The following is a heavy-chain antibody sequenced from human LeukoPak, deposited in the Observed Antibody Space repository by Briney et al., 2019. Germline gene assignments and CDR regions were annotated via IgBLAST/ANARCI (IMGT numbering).Heavy chain of an antibody. CDR3: ATVPIPNLRLGHYDY. Sequence: PGGSLRLSCAASGFTFSTYSMNWVRQVPGKGLEWVSSIDWDSSHIYYAASVKGRFTISRDNGRNSLYLQMNSLRAEDTSIFYCATVPIPNLRLGHYDYWGQGTLVAVSS. V-gene: IGHV3-21*01. D-gene: IGHD3-16*01. CDR1: GFTFSTYS. CDR2: IDWDSSHI. J-gene: IGHJ4*02.